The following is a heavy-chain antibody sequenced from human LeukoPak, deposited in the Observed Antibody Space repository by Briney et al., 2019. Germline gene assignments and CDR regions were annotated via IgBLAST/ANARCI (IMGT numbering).Heavy chain of an antibody. J-gene: IGHJ3*01. CDR3: GQDPNGNYIGAFDF. CDR2: ILGGGGT. D-gene: IGHD4-17*01. CDR1: GLIFHNYA. Sequence: PGGSLRLSCAASGLIFHNYAVVWIRRAPGKGPEWVSAILGGGGTFYSDAVKGRFNISRDNTKNTLYLHMNSLRAEDTAKYYCGQDPNGNYIGAFDFWGRGTMVTVSS. V-gene: IGHV3-23*01.